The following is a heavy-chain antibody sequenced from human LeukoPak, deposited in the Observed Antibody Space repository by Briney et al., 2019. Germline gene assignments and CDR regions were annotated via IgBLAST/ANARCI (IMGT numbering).Heavy chain of an antibody. CDR3: ATDNIYYGSGSPLDY. D-gene: IGHD3-10*01. CDR2: INPNSGGT. Sequence: ASVKVSCKASGYTFTGYYMHWVRQAPGQGLEWMGWINPNSGGTNYAQKFQGRVTMTRDTSISTAYMELSRLRSDDTAVYYCATDNIYYGSGSPLDYWGQGTLVTVSS. J-gene: IGHJ4*02. CDR1: GYTFTGYY. V-gene: IGHV1-2*02.